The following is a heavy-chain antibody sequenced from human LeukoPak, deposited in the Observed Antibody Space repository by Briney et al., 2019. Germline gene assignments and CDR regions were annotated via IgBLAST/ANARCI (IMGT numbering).Heavy chain of an antibody. V-gene: IGHV3-23*01. Sequence: GGSLRLSCAASGFTVSSNYMSWVRQAPGKGLEWVSAIRRTGGSTYYADSVKGRFTISRDNSKNTLYLQMNSLRAKDTAVYYCANTDYYDTSALDYWGQGTLVTVSS. D-gene: IGHD3-22*01. J-gene: IGHJ4*02. CDR1: GFTVSSNY. CDR3: ANTDYYDTSALDY. CDR2: IRRTGGST.